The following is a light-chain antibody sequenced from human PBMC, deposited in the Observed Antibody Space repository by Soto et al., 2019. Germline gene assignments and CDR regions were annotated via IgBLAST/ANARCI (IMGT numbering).Light chain of an antibody. CDR3: LVYDGGLVV. CDR2: STT. CDR1: TGAVTSGYY. J-gene: IGLJ2*01. V-gene: IGLV7-43*01. Sequence: QAVVTQEPSLTVSPGGTVTLTCASSTGAVTSGYYVNWFQQKPGQAPTALIFSTTNKHSWTPARFSGSRLGGKAALTLSGVQPEDEADYYCLVYDGGLVVLGGGTTVTVL.